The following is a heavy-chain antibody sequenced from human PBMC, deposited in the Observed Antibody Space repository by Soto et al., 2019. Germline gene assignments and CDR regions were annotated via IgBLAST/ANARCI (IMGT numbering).Heavy chain of an antibody. V-gene: IGHV3-64D*06. J-gene: IGHJ4*02. CDR1: GFIFSEST. Sequence: GGSLRLSCSASGFIFSESTIYWVRQVPGKGLEAISAVSTSGRSTYYADSVKDRFTISRNKSKNTLFLQMGSLRPEDTEIYYCPKQAKGLDGVAFDYWGQGTQVTVSS. D-gene: IGHD2-15*01. CDR3: PKQAKGLDGVAFDY. CDR2: VSTSGRST.